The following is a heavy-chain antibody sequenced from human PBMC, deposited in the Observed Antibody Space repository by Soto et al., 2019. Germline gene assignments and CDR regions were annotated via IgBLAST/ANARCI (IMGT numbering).Heavy chain of an antibody. D-gene: IGHD3-16*02. CDR1: GFTFSSYA. CDR3: AKGALYDYVWGSYRGLDV. V-gene: IGHV3-23*01. J-gene: IGHJ6*02. CDR2: ISGSGGST. Sequence: GGSLRLSCAASGFTFSSYAMSWVRQAPGKGLEWVSAISGSGGSTYYADSVKGRFTISRDNSKNTLYLQMNSLRAEDTAVYYCAKGALYDYVWGSYRGLDVWGQGTTVTVSS.